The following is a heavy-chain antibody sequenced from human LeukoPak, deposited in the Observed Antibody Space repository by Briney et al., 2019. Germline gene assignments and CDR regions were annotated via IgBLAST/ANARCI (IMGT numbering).Heavy chain of an antibody. J-gene: IGHJ4*02. V-gene: IGHV3-21*04. Sequence: VKPGGSLRLSCAASGFTFSSYSMNWVRQAPGKGLEWVSSISSSSSYIYYADSVKGRFTISRDNAKNSLYRQMNSLRAEDTAVYYCAKEKVVRGTFFDYWGQGTLVTVSS. CDR1: GFTFSSYS. CDR2: ISSSSSYI. CDR3: AKEKVVRGTFFDY. D-gene: IGHD3-10*01.